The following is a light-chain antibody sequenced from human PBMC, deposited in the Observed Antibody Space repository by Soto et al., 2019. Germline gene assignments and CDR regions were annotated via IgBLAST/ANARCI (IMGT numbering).Light chain of an antibody. V-gene: IGKV3-20*01. CDR1: QSIANTY. J-gene: IGKJ2*01. CDR3: QQYDTSPPYT. CDR2: GAS. Sequence: EIVLTQSPGTLSLSPGERATLSCRASQSIANTYLAWYQQKPGQAPRLLIYGASSRATGIPDRFSGSGSGTDFTLTISRLEPEDFAVYYCQQYDTSPPYTFGQWTKLEI.